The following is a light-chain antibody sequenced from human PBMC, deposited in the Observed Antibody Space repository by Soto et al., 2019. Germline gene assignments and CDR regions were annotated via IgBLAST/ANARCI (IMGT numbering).Light chain of an antibody. CDR3: QQYYSAPQT. V-gene: IGKV4-1*01. CDR1: QSIFYSSNNKNA. CDR2: WAS. Sequence: DIVMTQSPDSLAVSLGERATINCKSSQSIFYSSNNKNALAWFQQKPGQPPKMLIYWASTRESGVPDRFSGSGSGTDFTLTISSLQAEDVAVYYCQQYYSAPQTFGQGTKLEIK. J-gene: IGKJ2*01.